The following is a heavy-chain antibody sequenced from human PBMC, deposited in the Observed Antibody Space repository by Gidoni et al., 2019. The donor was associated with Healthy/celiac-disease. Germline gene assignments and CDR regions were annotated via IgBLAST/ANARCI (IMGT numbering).Heavy chain of an antibody. CDR3: ARDSHDYGGNSNYYYYYMDV. V-gene: IGHV3-21*01. D-gene: IGHD4-17*01. J-gene: IGHJ6*03. Sequence: EVQLVESGGGLVKPGGSLRLSCAASGFTFSSYSMNWVRQAPGKGLEWVSSISSSSSYIYYADSVKGRFTISRDNAKNSLYLQMNSLRAEDTAVYYCARDSHDYGGNSNYYYYYMDVWGKGTTVTVSS. CDR2: ISSSSSYI. CDR1: GFTFSSYS.